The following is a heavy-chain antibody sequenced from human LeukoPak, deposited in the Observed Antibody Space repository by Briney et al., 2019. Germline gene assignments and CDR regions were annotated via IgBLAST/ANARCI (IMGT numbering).Heavy chain of an antibody. CDR1: GDSVSSNTAA. CDR3: ARGDHGYYVFRFGY. CDR2: TYYRPKWYN. Sequence: SQTLSLTCAISGDSVSSNTAAWNWIRQSPSRGLEWLGRTYYRPKWYNDYAVSVKGRVTINPDTSKNQFSLHLNSVTPDDTAVYYCARGDHGYYVFRFGYWGQGTLVTVSS. D-gene: IGHD4-17*01. J-gene: IGHJ4*02. V-gene: IGHV6-1*01.